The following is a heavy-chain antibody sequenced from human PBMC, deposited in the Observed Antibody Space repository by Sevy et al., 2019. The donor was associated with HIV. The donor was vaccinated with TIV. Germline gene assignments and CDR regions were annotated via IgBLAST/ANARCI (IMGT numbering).Heavy chain of an antibody. CDR3: HGDYDSSQLASYYYYGFDV. Sequence: GGSLRLSCAASGFTFSSNAMSWVRQAAGKGLEWVSTIRGSGGSTYYANYVKGLFTSVRVNFENTLYMQMSGLRGEDTAEYYCHGDYDSSQLASYYYYGFDVWGQGTTVTVSS. V-gene: IGHV3-23*01. CDR2: IRGSGGST. D-gene: IGHD3-22*01. J-gene: IGHJ6*02. CDR1: GFTFSSNA.